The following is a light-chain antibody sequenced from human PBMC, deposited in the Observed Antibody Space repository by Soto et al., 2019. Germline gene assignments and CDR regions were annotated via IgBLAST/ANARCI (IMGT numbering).Light chain of an antibody. V-gene: IGKV3-15*01. Sequence: EKVMTQSPATLSVSPGERATLSCRASENIKNRLAWYQQKPGQGPRLLIYDAFTRATDIPVRFSGSASGTEFTLTISSLQSEDSAFYYCQQYDDWPLTLGGGTKVEIK. J-gene: IGKJ4*01. CDR3: QQYDDWPLT. CDR1: ENIKNR. CDR2: DAF.